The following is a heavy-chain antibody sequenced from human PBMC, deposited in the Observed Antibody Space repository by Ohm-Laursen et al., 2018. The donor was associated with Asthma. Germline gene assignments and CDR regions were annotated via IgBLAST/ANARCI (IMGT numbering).Heavy chain of an antibody. J-gene: IGHJ6*02. CDR2: VYGDGSNT. CDR1: GFTFSTYW. Sequence: SLRLSCSASGFTFSTYWMHWVRQAPGKGLVWVSRVYGDGSNTIYADSVKGRFTISRDNSKNTLYLQLNSLRPDNTAVYYCAKDLGYSSSWSGAHGMDVWGQGTTVTVSS. V-gene: IGHV3-74*01. CDR3: AKDLGYSSSWSGAHGMDV. D-gene: IGHD6-13*01.